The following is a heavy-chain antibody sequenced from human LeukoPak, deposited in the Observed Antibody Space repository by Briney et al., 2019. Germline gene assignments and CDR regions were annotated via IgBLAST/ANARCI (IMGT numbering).Heavy chain of an antibody. CDR1: GYSISSGYY. CDR2: VYHSGST. J-gene: IGHJ5*02. V-gene: IGHV4-38-2*02. D-gene: IGHD6-13*01. Sequence: PSETLSLTCTASGYSISSGYYWAWIRPPPGKGLEFLGSVYHSGSTYDNPSLKSRVTISMDTSNNQFSLRLTSLTAGDTAVYYCARTYSSAFDPWGRGTLVTVSS. CDR3: ARTYSSAFDP.